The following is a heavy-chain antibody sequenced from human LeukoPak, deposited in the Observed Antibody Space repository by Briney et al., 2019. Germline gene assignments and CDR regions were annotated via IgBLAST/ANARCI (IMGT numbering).Heavy chain of an antibody. CDR3: ARRNAMDV. V-gene: IGHV3-74*03. J-gene: IGHJ6*02. Sequence: GGSLRLSCAASGFTFSNYWIHWVRQAPGKGLVWVSRIDNAGSITTYADSVKGRFTISRDDAKSSLYLQMNSLRAEDTAVYYCARRNAMDVWGQGTTVIVFS. CDR1: GFTFSNYW. CDR2: IDNAGSIT.